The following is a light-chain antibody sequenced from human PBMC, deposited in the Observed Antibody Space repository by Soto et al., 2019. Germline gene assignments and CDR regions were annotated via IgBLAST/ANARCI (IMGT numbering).Light chain of an antibody. J-gene: IGLJ2*01. CDR3: QSYDSSTLV. CDR1: SGSIASNY. CDR2: EDK. V-gene: IGLV6-57*04. Sequence: NFMLTQPHSVSESPGKTVTISCTRSSGSIASNYVQWYQQRPGSAPTTVIYEDKQRPSGVPDRFSGSTDGSSNSASLTISGLQTEDEGDYYCQSYDSSTLVFGGGTKLTVL.